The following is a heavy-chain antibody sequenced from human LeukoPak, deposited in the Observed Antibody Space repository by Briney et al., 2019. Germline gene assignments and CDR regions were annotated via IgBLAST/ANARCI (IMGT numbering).Heavy chain of an antibody. D-gene: IGHD2-2*01. CDR2: ISAYTGNT. V-gene: IGHV1-18*01. CDR1: GYTFTTFG. J-gene: IGHJ4*02. CDR3: TRVSSTTCDCPDYFDS. Sequence: ASVKVSCKASGYTFTTFGISWVRRAPGQGLEWMGWISAYTGNTDYVRKFQGRVTITTDTSTTTAYMELRGLRSDDTAVYYCTRVSSTTCDCPDYFDSWGQGTLVTVS.